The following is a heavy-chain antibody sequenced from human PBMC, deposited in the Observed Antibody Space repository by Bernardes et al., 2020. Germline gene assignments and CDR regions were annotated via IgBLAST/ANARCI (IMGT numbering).Heavy chain of an antibody. V-gene: IGHV3-48*01. J-gene: IGHJ6*03. Sequence: GGSLRLSCAASGFTFSSYSMNWVRQAPGKGLEWVSYIGSSSSTIYYADSVKGRVTISVDTSKNQFSLKLSSVTAADTAVYYCARASPPKNYVTTVYYYYHYMDVWGKGTTVTVSS. CDR2: IGSSSSTI. CDR3: ARASPPKNYVTTVYYYYHYMDV. CDR1: GFTFSSYS. D-gene: IGHD1-1*01.